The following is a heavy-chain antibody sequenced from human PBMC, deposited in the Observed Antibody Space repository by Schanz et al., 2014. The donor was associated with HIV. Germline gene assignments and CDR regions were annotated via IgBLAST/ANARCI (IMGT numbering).Heavy chain of an antibody. CDR3: AKDRNHYDSRYRGKGNYYYYYGMDV. D-gene: IGHD3-22*01. J-gene: IGHJ6*02. CDR2: ISYDGRNK. CDR1: GFSFDTFG. V-gene: IGHV3-30*18. Sequence: VHLVESGGGLVQPGGSLRLSCAGSGFSFDTFGIHWVRQAPGKGLEWLAVISYDGRNKKFANSVKGRFTISRDNSKNTVYLQAKSLRPEDTAVYYCAKDRNHYDSRYRGKGNYYYYYGMDVWGQGTTVTVSS.